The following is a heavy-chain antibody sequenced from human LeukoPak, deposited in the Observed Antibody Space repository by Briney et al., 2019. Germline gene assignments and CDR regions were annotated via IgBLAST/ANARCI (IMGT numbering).Heavy chain of an antibody. CDR3: VRRGSRGYSYAV. V-gene: IGHV5-51*01. Sequence: GESLKISCEASGYNFINYWIAWVRQMPGKGLEWMGIIYPGDSDIRYSPSFQGQVTISADKSITTAYLQWSSLKASDTAMYYCVRRGSRGYSYAVWGQGTLVTVSS. CDR1: GYNFINYW. J-gene: IGHJ4*02. D-gene: IGHD5-18*01. CDR2: IYPGDSDI.